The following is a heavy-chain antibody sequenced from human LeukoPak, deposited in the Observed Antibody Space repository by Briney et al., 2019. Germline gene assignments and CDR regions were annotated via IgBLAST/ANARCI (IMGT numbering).Heavy chain of an antibody. Sequence: GGSLRLSCAASGFTFSSYSMNWVRQAPGKGLEWVSSISSSSSYIYYADSVKGRFTISRDNAKNSLYLQMNSLRAEDTAVYYCARLYSTGWYGGPDNWGQGTLVVVSS. CDR1: GFTFSSYS. CDR2: ISSSSSYI. V-gene: IGHV3-21*01. CDR3: ARLYSTGWYGGPDN. D-gene: IGHD6-19*01. J-gene: IGHJ4*02.